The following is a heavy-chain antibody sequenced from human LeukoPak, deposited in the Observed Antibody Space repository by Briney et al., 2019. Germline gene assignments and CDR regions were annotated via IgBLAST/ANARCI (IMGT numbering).Heavy chain of an antibody. Sequence: PSETLSLTCAVSGGSISSGGYSWSWIRQPPGKGLEWIGYIYHSGSTNYNPSLKSRVTISVDTSKNQFSLKLSSVTAADTAVYYCARGQWELPLYWYYYGMDVWGQGTTVTVSS. D-gene: IGHD1-26*01. J-gene: IGHJ6*02. CDR1: GGSISSGGYS. V-gene: IGHV4-30-2*01. CDR2: IYHSGST. CDR3: ARGQWELPLYWYYYGMDV.